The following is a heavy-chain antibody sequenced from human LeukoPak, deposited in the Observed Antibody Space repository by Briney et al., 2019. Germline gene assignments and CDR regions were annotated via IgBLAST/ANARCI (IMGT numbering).Heavy chain of an antibody. V-gene: IGHV3-23*01. CDR2: ISGSGGST. CDR1: GFTFSGYA. Sequence: GGSLRCSCAASGFTFSGYAMSWVGQAPGKGLEWVSAISGSGGSTYYADSVKRRFTISRDNSKNTLYLQMNSLRAEDTAVYYCALPPPYYDILTGYYSYWGQGSLVTVS. J-gene: IGHJ4*02. CDR3: ALPPPYYDILTGYYSY. D-gene: IGHD3-9*01.